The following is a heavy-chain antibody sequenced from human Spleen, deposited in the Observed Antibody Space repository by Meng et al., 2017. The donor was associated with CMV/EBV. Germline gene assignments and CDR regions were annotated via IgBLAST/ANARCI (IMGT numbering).Heavy chain of an antibody. CDR1: RDRVPCNRAA. Sequence: QVPLQQAGPGLGKPLPTPLPTCSISRDRVPCNRAAWNWIRQSPSGGLGWLGRTHYRSKWYNDYAVSVKSRITINPDTSKNQFSLQLNSVTPEGTAVYYCARDREDSSGYDYWGQGTLVTVSS. J-gene: IGHJ4*02. V-gene: IGHV6-1*01. CDR2: THYRSKWYN. CDR3: ARDREDSSGYDY. D-gene: IGHD3-22*01.